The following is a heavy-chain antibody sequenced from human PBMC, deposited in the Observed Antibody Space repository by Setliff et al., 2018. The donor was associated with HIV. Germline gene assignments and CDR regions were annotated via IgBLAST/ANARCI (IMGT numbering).Heavy chain of an antibody. CDR2: INHSGST. Sequence: SETLSLTCAVYGGSFSGYYWSWIRQPPGKGLEWIGEINHSGSTNYNPSLKSRVTISVDTSKNQFSLKLSSVTAADTAVYYCARGHLSPKFDPWGQGTRVTVSS. J-gene: IGHJ5*02. CDR1: GGSFSGYY. CDR3: ARGHLSPKFDP. V-gene: IGHV4-34*01.